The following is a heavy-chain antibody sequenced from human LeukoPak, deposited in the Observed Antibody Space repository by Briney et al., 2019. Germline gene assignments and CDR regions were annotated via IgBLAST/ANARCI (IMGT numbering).Heavy chain of an antibody. J-gene: IGHJ4*02. CDR3: SRDHPGSNSLDY. CDR2: LKTDGSRT. V-gene: IGHV3-74*01. Sequence: GGSLRLSCAASGFTFNQYWMHWVRQAPGAGLEWVSRLKTDGSRTNYADSVKGRFTISRVNARNTVYLQMNSLRAEDTAVYYCSRDHPGSNSLDYWGQGTLVTVSS. D-gene: IGHD4-11*01. CDR1: GFTFNQYW.